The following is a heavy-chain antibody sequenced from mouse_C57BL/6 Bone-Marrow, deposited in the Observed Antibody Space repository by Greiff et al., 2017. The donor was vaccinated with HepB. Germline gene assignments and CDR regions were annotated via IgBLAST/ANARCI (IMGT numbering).Heavy chain of an antibody. Sequence: VQLQESGPELVKPGASVKISCKASGYAFSSSWMNWVKQRPGKGLEWIGRIYPGDGDTNYNGKFKGKATLTADKSSSTAYMQLSSLTSEDSAVYFCARSFYYGSPLFAYWGQGTLVTVSA. D-gene: IGHD1-1*01. V-gene: IGHV1-82*01. CDR2: IYPGDGDT. CDR3: ARSFYYGSPLFAY. J-gene: IGHJ3*01. CDR1: GYAFSSSW.